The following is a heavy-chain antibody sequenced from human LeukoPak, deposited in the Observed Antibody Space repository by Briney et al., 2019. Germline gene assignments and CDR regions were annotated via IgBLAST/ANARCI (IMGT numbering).Heavy chain of an antibody. CDR2: IRYDGSNK. Sequence: PGGSLRLSCAASGFTFSSYGMHWVRQAPGKGLEWVAFIRYDGSNKYYADSVKGRFTISRDNSKNTLYLQVNSLRAEDTAVYYCAKGSQAVRGVMDYFDYWGQGTLVTVSS. CDR3: AKGSQAVRGVMDYFDY. D-gene: IGHD3-10*01. V-gene: IGHV3-30*02. CDR1: GFTFSSYG. J-gene: IGHJ4*02.